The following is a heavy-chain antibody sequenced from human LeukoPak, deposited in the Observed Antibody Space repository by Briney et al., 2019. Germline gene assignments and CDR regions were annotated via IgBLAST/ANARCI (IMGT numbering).Heavy chain of an antibody. CDR2: IYHSGNT. CDR3: ARVVGVPGPGGNFDP. V-gene: IGHV4-30-2*01. D-gene: IGHD4-23*01. Sequence: NASETLSLTCAVSGGSVSSGGYSWSWIRQPPGKGLEWIGYIYHSGNTYYNPSLKSRVIISLDRSKNQFSLKLSSVTAADTAVYYCARVVGVPGPGGNFDPWGQGTLVTVSS. CDR1: GGSVSSGGYS. J-gene: IGHJ5*02.